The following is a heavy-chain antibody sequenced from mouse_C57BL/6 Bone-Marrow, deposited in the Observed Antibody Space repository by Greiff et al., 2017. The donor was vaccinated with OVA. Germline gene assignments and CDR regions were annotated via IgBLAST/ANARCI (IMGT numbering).Heavy chain of an antibody. Sequence: VQLQQSGPELVKPGASVKISCKASGYTFPDYYINWVKQRPGQGLEWIGWIFPGSGSTYYNEKFKGKATFTVDKSSSTANMLLSSLTSEDSAVYFITRHYSNYGDYAMDYWGQGTTVTVSS. J-gene: IGHJ4*01. D-gene: IGHD2-5*01. CDR3: TRHYSNYGDYAMDY. CDR2: IFPGSGST. CDR1: GYTFPDYY. V-gene: IGHV1-75*01.